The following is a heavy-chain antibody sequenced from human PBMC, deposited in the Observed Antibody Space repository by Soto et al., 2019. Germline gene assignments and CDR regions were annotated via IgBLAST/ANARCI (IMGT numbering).Heavy chain of an antibody. Sequence: SVKVSCKASGGTFSSYTISWVRQAPGQGLEWMGRIIPILGIANYAQKFQGRVTITADKSTSTAYMELSSLRSEDTAVYYCARLIGVAATGFDPWGKGPLGTVSS. CDR2: IIPILGIA. J-gene: IGHJ5*02. CDR1: GGTFSSYT. V-gene: IGHV1-69*02. CDR3: ARLIGVAATGFDP. D-gene: IGHD2-15*01.